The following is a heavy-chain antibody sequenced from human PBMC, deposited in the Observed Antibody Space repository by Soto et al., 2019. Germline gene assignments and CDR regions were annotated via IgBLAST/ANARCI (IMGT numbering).Heavy chain of an antibody. CDR2: ISYDGNTQ. Sequence: QVQLVESGGGVVQPGRSLRLSCAASGFIFSGYAMHWVRQAPGKGLEWVAVISYDGNTQYYADSVKGRFTVSRHNSNNMLYVQMNNLRDEDTAMYYCAKETNAYEINFWGQGTLVTVSS. V-gene: IGHV3-30-3*01. CDR3: AKETNAYEINF. CDR1: GFIFSGYA. D-gene: IGHD3-9*01. J-gene: IGHJ4*02.